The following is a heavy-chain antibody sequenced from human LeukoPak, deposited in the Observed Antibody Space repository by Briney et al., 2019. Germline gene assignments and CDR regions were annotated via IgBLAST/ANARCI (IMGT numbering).Heavy chain of an antibody. D-gene: IGHD3-9*01. CDR1: GSTFSSYE. J-gene: IGHJ4*02. V-gene: IGHV3-48*03. CDR2: ISSSGSTI. CDR3: ASSSYDILTGYYRELDY. Sequence: GGSLRLSCAAPGSTFSSYEMNWVRQAPGKGLEWVSYISSSGSTIYYADSVKGRFTISRDNAKNSLYLQMNSLRAEDTAVYYCASSSYDILTGYYRELDYWGQGTLVTVSS.